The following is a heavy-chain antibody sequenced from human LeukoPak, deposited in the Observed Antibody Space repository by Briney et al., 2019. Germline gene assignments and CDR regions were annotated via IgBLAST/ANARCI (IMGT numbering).Heavy chain of an antibody. V-gene: IGHV4-34*01. CDR2: INHSGST. CDR1: GGSFSGYY. CDR3: ARVYGLYYFDY. Sequence: SETLSLTCAVYGGSFSGYYWSWIRQPSGKGLEWIGEINHSGSTNYNPSLKSRVTISVDTSKNQFSLKLSSVTAADTAVYYCARVYGLYYFDYWGQGTLVTVSS. J-gene: IGHJ4*02. D-gene: IGHD3-16*01.